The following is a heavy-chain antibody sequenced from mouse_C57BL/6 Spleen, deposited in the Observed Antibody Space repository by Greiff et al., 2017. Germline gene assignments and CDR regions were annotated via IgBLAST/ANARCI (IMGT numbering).Heavy chain of an antibody. J-gene: IGHJ4*01. V-gene: IGHV1-59*01. CDR2: IDPSDSYT. CDR3: ARGPGWLLQDYAMDN. CDR1: GYTFTSYW. D-gene: IGHD2-3*01. Sequence: QVQLQQPGAELVRPGTSVKLSCKASGYTFTSYWMHWVKQRPGQGLEWIGVIDPSDSYTNYNQKFKGKATLTVDTSSSTAYMLLSSLTSEDSAVYYCARGPGWLLQDYAMDNWGQGTSVTVSS.